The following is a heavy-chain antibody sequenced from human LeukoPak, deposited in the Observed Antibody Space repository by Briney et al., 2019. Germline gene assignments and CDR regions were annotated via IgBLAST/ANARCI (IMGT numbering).Heavy chain of an antibody. V-gene: IGHV1-2*02. CDR2: INPNSGGT. Sequence: ASVKVSCKASGFTFTGYYILWVRQAPGQGPEWMGWINPNSGGTNFAQNFKGRVTMTRDTSISTAYMELNSLTSDDTAVYYCARDLPKTGYVGAVDIWGQGTMVTVSS. CDR3: ARDLPKTGYVGAVDI. D-gene: IGHD5-12*01. J-gene: IGHJ3*02. CDR1: GFTFTGYY.